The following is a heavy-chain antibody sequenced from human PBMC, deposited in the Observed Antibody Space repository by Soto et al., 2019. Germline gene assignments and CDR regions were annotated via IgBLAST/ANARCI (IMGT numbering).Heavy chain of an antibody. Sequence: QVQLQESGPGLVQPAGTLSLTCTVSGGSVTSRNWWIWVRQPPGKGLEWIGAIHHSGTTDYNPSLNSRATISVDKSKNHFSLRLTSVTAADTALYYCARQELELDWFDPWGQGTLVSVSS. V-gene: IGHV4-4*02. CDR3: ARQELELDWFDP. D-gene: IGHD1-7*01. J-gene: IGHJ5*02. CDR1: GGSVTSRNW. CDR2: IHHSGTT.